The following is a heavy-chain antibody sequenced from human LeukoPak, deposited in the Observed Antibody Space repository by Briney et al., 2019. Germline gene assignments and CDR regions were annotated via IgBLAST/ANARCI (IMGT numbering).Heavy chain of an antibody. V-gene: IGHV4-39*07. CDR1: GGSIRSLGYS. Sequence: PSETLSLTCSVSGGSIRSLGYSWGWIRQPPGKGLEWIASMYYTGTTYYNPSLKSRVTMSVDTSKNQFSLKLSSVTAADTAVYYCARRRTLGVSGGCCWFDPWGQGTLVTVSS. D-gene: IGHD3-16*01. J-gene: IGHJ5*02. CDR3: ARRRTLGVSGGCCWFDP. CDR2: MYYTGTT.